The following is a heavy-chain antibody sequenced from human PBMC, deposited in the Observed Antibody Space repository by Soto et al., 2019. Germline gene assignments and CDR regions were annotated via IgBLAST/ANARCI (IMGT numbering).Heavy chain of an antibody. J-gene: IGHJ6*02. V-gene: IGHV3-15*01. Sequence: GGSLRLSCAASGFTFRNAWMSWVRQAPGKGLEWVGRIKSKTDGGTTDYAAPVKGRFTISRDDSKNTLYLQMNSLKTEDTAVYYCTTDRYLHADYYDSSGYSHYYYYGMDVWGQGTTVTVSS. D-gene: IGHD3-22*01. CDR2: IKSKTDGGTT. CDR1: GFTFRNAW. CDR3: TTDRYLHADYYDSSGYSHYYYYGMDV.